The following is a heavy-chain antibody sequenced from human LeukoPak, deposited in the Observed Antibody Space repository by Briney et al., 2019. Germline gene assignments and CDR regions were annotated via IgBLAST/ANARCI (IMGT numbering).Heavy chain of an antibody. J-gene: IGHJ5*02. CDR2: MNPNSGNT. Sequence: ASVKVSCKASGYSFISYEINWVRQATGRGLEWMGWMNPNSGNTGYAQKFQGRVTITRNISISTAYMELSSLRSEDTAVYYCARGTGFDPRGQGTLVTVSS. CDR1: GYSFISYE. V-gene: IGHV1-8*03. CDR3: ARGTGFDP.